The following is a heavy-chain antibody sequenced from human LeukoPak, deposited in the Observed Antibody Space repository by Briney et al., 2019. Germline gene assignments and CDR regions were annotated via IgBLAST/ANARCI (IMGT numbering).Heavy chain of an antibody. D-gene: IGHD4-17*01. CDR1: GFTFSSYA. V-gene: IGHV3-23*01. CDR2: ISGSGGST. Sequence: PGGSLRLSCAASGFTFSSYAMSWVRQAPGKGLEWVSGISGSGGSTYYADSVKGRFTISRDNSKNTLYLQMNSLRAEDTAVYYCANPAPYDYGDFLNWFDPWGQGTLVTVSS. CDR3: ANPAPYDYGDFLNWFDP. J-gene: IGHJ5*02.